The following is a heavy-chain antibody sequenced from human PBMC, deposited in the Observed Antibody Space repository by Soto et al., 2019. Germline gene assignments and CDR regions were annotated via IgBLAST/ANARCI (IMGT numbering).Heavy chain of an antibody. CDR2: IIPIFGTA. V-gene: IGHV1-69*13. J-gene: IGHJ6*02. CDR3: AREDVVVVPAATKGGDYYYYYGMDV. D-gene: IGHD2-2*01. Sequence: SVKVSCKASGGTFSSYAISWVRQAPGQGLEWMGGIIPIFGTANYAQKFQGRVTITADESTSTAYMELSSLRSEDTAVYYCAREDVVVVPAATKGGDYYYYYGMDVWGQGTTVTVSS. CDR1: GGTFSSYA.